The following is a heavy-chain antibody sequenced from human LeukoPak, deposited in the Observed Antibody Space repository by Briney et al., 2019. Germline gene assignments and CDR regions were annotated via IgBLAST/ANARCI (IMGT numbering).Heavy chain of an antibody. J-gene: IGHJ4*02. Sequence: SETLSLTCTVSNGSISYYYWSWIRQPPGKGLEWIGYIYYSGSTNYNPSLKSRVTMSIDKSKNQFSLDLSSVTAADTAVYYCARHSSDSSGYLLDYWGQGTLFTVSS. V-gene: IGHV4-59*08. CDR3: ARHSSDSSGYLLDY. CDR2: IYYSGST. D-gene: IGHD3-22*01. CDR1: NGSISYYY.